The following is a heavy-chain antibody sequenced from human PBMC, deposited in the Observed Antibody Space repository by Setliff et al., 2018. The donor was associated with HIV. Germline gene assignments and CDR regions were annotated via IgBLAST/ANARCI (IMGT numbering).Heavy chain of an antibody. V-gene: IGHV4-59*01. J-gene: IGHJ4*02. D-gene: IGHD5-12*01. CDR3: AKSSPSIGYITDC. CDR2: IFPGGAT. CDR1: GVSISSYY. Sequence: SETLSLTCSVSGVSISSYYWSWIRHSPGKGLEWIGIIFPGGATNYNPSLTSRVTISVDTSKSHLFLKLTSVTTADTAVYFCAKSSPSIGYITDCWGQGAPVTVSS.